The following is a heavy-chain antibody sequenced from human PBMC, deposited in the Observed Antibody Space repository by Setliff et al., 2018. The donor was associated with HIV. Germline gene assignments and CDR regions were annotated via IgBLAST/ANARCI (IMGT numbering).Heavy chain of an antibody. CDR2: IYIGGST. CDR1: GFTVSSNY. J-gene: IGHJ4*02. Sequence: PGGSLRLSCAASGFTVSSNYMSWVRQAPGKGLEWVSVIYIGGSTYYADSVKGRFTISRDNSKNMLYVEMKNLRVEDTALYYCAKAGSTSWEFDFWGQGVLVTVSS. CDR3: AKAGSTSWEFDF. D-gene: IGHD6-13*01. V-gene: IGHV3-66*01.